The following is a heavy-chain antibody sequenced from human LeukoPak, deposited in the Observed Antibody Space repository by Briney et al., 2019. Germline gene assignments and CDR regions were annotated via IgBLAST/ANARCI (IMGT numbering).Heavy chain of an antibody. V-gene: IGHV3-53*01. D-gene: IGHD6-19*01. CDR2: IYSGGST. Sequence: PGGSLRLSCAASGFTVSSNYMSWVRQAPGKGLEWVSVIYSGGSTYYADSVKGRFTISRDNSKNTLYLQMNSLRAEDTAVYYCAKTLHILEASSGWYASDYWGQGTLVTVSS. CDR1: GFTVSSNY. CDR3: AKTLHILEASSGWYASDY. J-gene: IGHJ4*02.